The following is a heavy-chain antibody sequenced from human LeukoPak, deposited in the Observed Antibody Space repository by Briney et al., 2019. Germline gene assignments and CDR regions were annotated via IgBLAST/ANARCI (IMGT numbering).Heavy chain of an antibody. CDR3: ARGGGGNRAFDY. Sequence: PGGSPRLSCAASGFTFSDYYMSWIRQAPGKGLEWVSYISSSSNYKNYADSVQGRFTISRDNGKNSLYLQMNSLRAEDTAVYYCARGGGGNRAFDYWGQGNLVTVSS. CDR2: ISSSSNYK. D-gene: IGHD4-23*01. V-gene: IGHV3-11*05. CDR1: GFTFSDYY. J-gene: IGHJ4*02.